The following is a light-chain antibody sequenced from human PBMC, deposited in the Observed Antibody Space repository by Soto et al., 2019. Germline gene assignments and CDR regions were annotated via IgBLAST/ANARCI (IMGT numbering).Light chain of an antibody. CDR1: QSIRNW. J-gene: IGKJ2*01. CDR3: QQYNSYPYT. CDR2: KAS. Sequence: DIQMTQSPSTLSASVGDRVTITCRASQSIRNWLAWYQQKPGKAPKLLIYKASSLQSGVPSRFSGGGSETEFTLTISSLHPDDFANYYCQQYNSYPYTFGQGTKLEIK. V-gene: IGKV1-5*03.